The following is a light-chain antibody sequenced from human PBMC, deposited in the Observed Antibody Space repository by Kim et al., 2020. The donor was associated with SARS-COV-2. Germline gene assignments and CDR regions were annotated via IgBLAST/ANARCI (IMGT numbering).Light chain of an antibody. V-gene: IGLV1-44*01. J-gene: IGLJ3*02. CDR2: SNN. Sequence: QSVLTQPPSASGTPGQRVAISCSGSSSNIGSNTVHWYQQFPGTAPKLLIYSNNQRPSGVPDRFSGSKSGTSASLAISGLQSDDEADYYCAAWDDSLNGWVFGGGTKLTVL. CDR1: SSNIGSNT. CDR3: AAWDDSLNGWV.